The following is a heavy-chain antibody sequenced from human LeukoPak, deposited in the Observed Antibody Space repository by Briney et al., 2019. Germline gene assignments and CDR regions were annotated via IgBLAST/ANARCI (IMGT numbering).Heavy chain of an antibody. D-gene: IGHD4-17*01. CDR1: GYTFTSYA. Sequence: VASVKVSCKASGYTFTSYAMHWVRQAPGQRLEWMGWINAGNGNTKYSQKFQGRVTITRDTSASTAYMELSSLRSEDTAVYYCARSTSDYGDPYYFDYWGQGTLVTVSS. CDR2: INAGNGNT. CDR3: ARSTSDYGDPYYFDY. V-gene: IGHV1-3*01. J-gene: IGHJ4*02.